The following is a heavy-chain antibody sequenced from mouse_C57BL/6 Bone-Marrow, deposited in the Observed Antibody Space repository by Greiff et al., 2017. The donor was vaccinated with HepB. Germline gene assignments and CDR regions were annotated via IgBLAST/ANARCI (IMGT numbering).Heavy chain of an antibody. Sequence: VQLQQSGAELVRPGTSVKMSCKASGYTFTNYWIGWAKQRPGHGLEWIGDIYPGGGYTNYNEKFKGKATLTADKSSSTAYMQFSSLTSEDSAIYYCARVGYAAMDYWGQGTTLTVSS. J-gene: IGHJ4*01. CDR2: IYPGGGYT. CDR1: GYTFTNYW. CDR3: ARVGYAAMDY. V-gene: IGHV1-63*01. D-gene: IGHD3-1*01.